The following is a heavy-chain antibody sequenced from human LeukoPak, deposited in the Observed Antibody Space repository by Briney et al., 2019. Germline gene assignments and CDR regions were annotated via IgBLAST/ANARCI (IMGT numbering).Heavy chain of an antibody. CDR3: AKGHQVVDY. D-gene: IGHD2-2*01. V-gene: IGHV3-23*01. CDR1: GFTFSSYD. J-gene: IGHJ4*02. CDR2: ISGSGGST. Sequence: PGRSLRLSCAASGFTFSSYDMHWVRQAPGKGLEWVSAISGSGGSTYYADSVKGRFTISRDNSKNTLYLQMNSLRAEDTAVYYCAKGHQVVDYWGQGTLVTVSS.